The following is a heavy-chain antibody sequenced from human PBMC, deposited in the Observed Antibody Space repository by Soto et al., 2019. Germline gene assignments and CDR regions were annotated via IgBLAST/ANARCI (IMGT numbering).Heavy chain of an antibody. CDR1: GGTFSTYS. Sequence: QVQLVQSGAEVKKPGSSVKVSCKASGGTFSTYSISFVRQAPGQGLEWMGGSPPIFGTSKYAQNFQGRVTITADASTSTAYMELSSLRADATAVYYCARGCRYPKSYYYYGMDVWGQGTTVTVSS. CDR3: ARGCRYPKSYYYYGMDV. V-gene: IGHV1-69*01. J-gene: IGHJ6*02. CDR2: SPPIFGTS. D-gene: IGHD1-20*01.